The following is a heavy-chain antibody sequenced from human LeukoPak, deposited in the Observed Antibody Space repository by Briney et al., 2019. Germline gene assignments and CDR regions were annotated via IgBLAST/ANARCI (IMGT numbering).Heavy chain of an antibody. D-gene: IGHD5-18*01. V-gene: IGHV4-4*02. CDR3: ARSSYGTNWFDP. CDR2: IYHSGST. Sequence: SETLSLTCAVSGGSISSSNWWSWVRQPPGKGLEWIGEIYHSGSTNYNPSLKSRATISVDKSKNQFSLKLSSVTAADTAVYYCARSSYGTNWFDPWGQGTLVTVSS. CDR1: GGSISSSNW. J-gene: IGHJ5*02.